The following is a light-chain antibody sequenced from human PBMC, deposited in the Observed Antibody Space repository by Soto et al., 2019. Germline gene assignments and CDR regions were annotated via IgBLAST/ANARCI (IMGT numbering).Light chain of an antibody. CDR3: QQYGSSPWT. V-gene: IGKV3-20*01. Sequence: EIALTQSPGTLSLSPGERATLSCRASQSVSSSYLAWYQQKPGQAPRPLIYGASSRAIGIPDRFSGSGSGTDFTLTISRLEPEEFAVYYCQQYGSSPWTFGQGNKVDIK. CDR1: QSVSSSY. CDR2: GAS. J-gene: IGKJ1*01.